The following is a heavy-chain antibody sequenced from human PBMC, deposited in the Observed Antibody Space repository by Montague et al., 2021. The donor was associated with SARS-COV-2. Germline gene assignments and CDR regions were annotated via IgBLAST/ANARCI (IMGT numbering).Heavy chain of an antibody. V-gene: IGHV4-34*01. J-gene: IGHJ4*02. CDR3: AREVGRGYSGYEGEY. Sequence: STNYNPSLQSRVTISVDTSKNQFSLKLSSVTAADTAVYYFAREVGRGYSGYEGEYWGQGTLVTVFS. CDR2: ST. D-gene: IGHD5-12*01.